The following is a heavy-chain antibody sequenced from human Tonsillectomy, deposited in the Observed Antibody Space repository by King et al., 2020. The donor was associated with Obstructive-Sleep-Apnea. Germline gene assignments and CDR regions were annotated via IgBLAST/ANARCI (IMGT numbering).Heavy chain of an antibody. D-gene: IGHD6-13*01. CDR1: GFVFSTYL. J-gene: IGHJ5*02. CDR3: ARGSSAAS. Sequence: VQLVESGGGLVQPGGSLRLSCVTSGFVFSTYLMTWVRQAPGKGLEWVANINQDGNEKHYVDSVKGRFTITRDNAKNSLYLQMDSLRAEDTAVYYCARGSSAASWSQGTLVTVSS. V-gene: IGHV3-7*04. CDR2: INQDGNEK.